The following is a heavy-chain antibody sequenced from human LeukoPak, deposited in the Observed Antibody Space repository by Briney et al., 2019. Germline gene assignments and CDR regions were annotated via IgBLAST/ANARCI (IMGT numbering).Heavy chain of an antibody. J-gene: IGHJ5*01. CDR2: IYYSGST. CDR1: GGSIGSYY. Sequence: SETLSLTCTVSGGSIGSYYWSWIRQPPGKGLEWIGYIYYSGSTNYNPSLKSRVTISVDTSKNQFSLKLSSVTAADTAVYYCARGPGGGTWFDYWGQGTLVTVSS. V-gene: IGHV4-59*01. CDR3: ARGPGGGTWFDY. D-gene: IGHD3-16*01.